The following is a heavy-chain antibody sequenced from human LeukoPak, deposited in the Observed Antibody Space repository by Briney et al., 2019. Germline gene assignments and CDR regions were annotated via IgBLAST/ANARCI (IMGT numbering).Heavy chain of an antibody. CDR2: ISGSGGST. Sequence: GGSLRLSCAASGFAFSSYGMHWVRQAPGKGLEWVSAISGSGGSTYYADSVKGRFTISRDNSKNTLYLQMNSLRAEDTAVYYCAKDSVEYYYDSSGMGYWGQGTLVTVSS. D-gene: IGHD3-22*01. V-gene: IGHV3-23*01. CDR1: GFAFSSYG. CDR3: AKDSVEYYYDSSGMGY. J-gene: IGHJ4*02.